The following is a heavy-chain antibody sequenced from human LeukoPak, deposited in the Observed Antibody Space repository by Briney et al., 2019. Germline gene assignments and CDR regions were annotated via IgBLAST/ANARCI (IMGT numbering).Heavy chain of an antibody. J-gene: IGHJ6*03. CDR1: GGPISSHY. CDR3: GRDARVGYFSYYYMDV. V-gene: IGHV4-59*11. Sequence: PSETLSLTCTVSGGPISSHYWTWIRQSPVKGLEWIGDISNSGSTSYNPSLKSRVTISIDTSKNQFSLKLSSVTAADTAVYYCGRDARVGYFSYYYMDVCGKGTTVTVSS. CDR2: ISNSGST. D-gene: IGHD2-15*01.